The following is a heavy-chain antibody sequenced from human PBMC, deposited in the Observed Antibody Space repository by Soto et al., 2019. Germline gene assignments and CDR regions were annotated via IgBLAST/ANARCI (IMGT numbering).Heavy chain of an antibody. V-gene: IGHV3-23*01. CDR1: RLTFSNYA. CDR2: ISGSGDTA. CDR3: AKADYSYSWAPGDY. J-gene: IGHJ4*02. D-gene: IGHD6-13*01. Sequence: EVQVLESGGGLVQPGGSLRLSCVISRLTFSNYALNWVRQAPGKGLEWVSSISGSGDTAYYADSVKGRFTISRDNSKNTLYLQMNSLRVEDTALYYCAKADYSYSWAPGDYRGQGTLVTVSS.